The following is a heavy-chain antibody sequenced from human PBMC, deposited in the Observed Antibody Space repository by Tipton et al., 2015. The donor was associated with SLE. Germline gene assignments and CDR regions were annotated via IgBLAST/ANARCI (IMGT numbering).Heavy chain of an antibody. CDR3: ARNLAAGTRWCFDL. CDR2: INQSGSA. Sequence: TLSLTCAVYGGSFSGYYWSWFRQPPGKGLEWIGEINQSGSATYNPSLKSRVTVSPDTSKTQFSQQLKSVTAADTAVYYCARNLAAGTRWCFDLWGRGPRVTVSS. CDR1: GGSFSGYY. D-gene: IGHD6-13*01. J-gene: IGHJ2*01. V-gene: IGHV4-34*01.